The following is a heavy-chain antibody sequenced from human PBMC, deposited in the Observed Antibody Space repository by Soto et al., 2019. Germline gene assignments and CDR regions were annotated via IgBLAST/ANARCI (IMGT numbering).Heavy chain of an antibody. V-gene: IGHV3-30*19. CDR2: IWYDGSNK. CDR1: GFTFGSHG. CDR3: ARDDQSVVAATVLDY. J-gene: IGHJ4*02. Sequence: GSLRLSCAACGFTFGSHGMHWVRQAPGKGLEWVAVIWYDGSNKYYADSVKGRFTISRDNSKNTLYLQMNSLRAEDTAVYYCARDDQSVVAATVLDYWGQGTLVTVSS. D-gene: IGHD2-15*01.